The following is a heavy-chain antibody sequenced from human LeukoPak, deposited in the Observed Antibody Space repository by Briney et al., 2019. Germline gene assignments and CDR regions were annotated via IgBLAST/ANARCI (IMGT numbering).Heavy chain of an antibody. J-gene: IGHJ4*02. Sequence: GASVKVSCKASGYTFTSYGISWVRQAPGQGLEWMGWISAYNGNTNYAQKLQGRVTTTTDTSTSTAYMELRSLRSDDTAVYYCARDCPYYYDSSGYCILHYWGQGTLVTVSS. CDR1: GYTFTSYG. CDR3: ARDCPYYYDSSGYCILHY. V-gene: IGHV1-18*01. CDR2: ISAYNGNT. D-gene: IGHD3-22*01.